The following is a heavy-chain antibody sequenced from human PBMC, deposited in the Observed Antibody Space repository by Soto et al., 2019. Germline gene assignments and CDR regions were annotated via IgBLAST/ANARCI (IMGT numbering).Heavy chain of an antibody. Sequence: PGGSLGLSCAASGFTFMVIALHGFRKAPGRVLEWVSGISWNSVSIAYADSVKGRFTISRDNAKKSLYLQMDSLRTEDTALYYCGKDISATVITGRYFDYWGQGTLVTVSS. CDR2: ISWNSVSI. D-gene: IGHD4-17*01. CDR3: GKDISATVITGRYFDY. V-gene: IGHV3-9*01. CDR1: GFTFMVIA. J-gene: IGHJ4*02.